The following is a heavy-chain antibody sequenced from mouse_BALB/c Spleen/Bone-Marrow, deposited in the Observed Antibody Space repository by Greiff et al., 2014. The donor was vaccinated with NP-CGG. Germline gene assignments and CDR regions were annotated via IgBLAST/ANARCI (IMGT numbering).Heavy chain of an antibody. CDR2: INPYNDGT. CDR1: GYTFTSYV. J-gene: IGHJ3*01. CDR3: ARSGRYDGFAY. Sequence: EVQLQQSGPELVKPGASVKMSCKASGYTFTSYVMHWVKQKPGQGLEWIGYINPYNDGTKYNEKFKGKATLTSDKSSSTAYMELSSLTSEDSAVYYCARSGRYDGFAYWGQRTLVTVSA. V-gene: IGHV1-14*01. D-gene: IGHD2-14*01.